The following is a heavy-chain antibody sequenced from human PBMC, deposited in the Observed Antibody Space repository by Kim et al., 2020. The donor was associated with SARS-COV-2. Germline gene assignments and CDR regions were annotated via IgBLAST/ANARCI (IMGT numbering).Heavy chain of an antibody. J-gene: IGHJ6*02. CDR3: ARGLYYDFWSGYRTADYYYYGMDV. Sequence: ASVKVSCKASGYTFTSYDINWVRQATGQGLEWMGWMNPNSGNTGYAQKFQGRVTMTRNTSISTAYMELSSLRSEDTAVYYCARGLYYDFWSGYRTADYYYYGMDVWGQGTTVTISS. V-gene: IGHV1-8*01. CDR2: MNPNSGNT. D-gene: IGHD3-3*01. CDR1: GYTFTSYD.